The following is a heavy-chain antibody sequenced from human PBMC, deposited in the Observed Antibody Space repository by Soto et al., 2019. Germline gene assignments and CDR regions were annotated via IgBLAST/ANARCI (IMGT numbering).Heavy chain of an antibody. V-gene: IGHV1-69*01. D-gene: IGHD5-18*01. CDR1: GGTFSSYA. J-gene: IGHJ6*02. Sequence: QVQLVQSGAEVKKPGSSVKVSCKASGGTFSSYAISWVRQAPGQGSEWMGGIIPIFCTANYAQKFQGRVSLHAGESTSTAYMEVSSLRSEDTAVYYCAREDTAMVLPPGVSDELGSYYSDGMDVWGQGTTVTVSS. CDR2: IIPIFCTA. CDR3: AREDTAMVLPPGVSDELGSYYSDGMDV.